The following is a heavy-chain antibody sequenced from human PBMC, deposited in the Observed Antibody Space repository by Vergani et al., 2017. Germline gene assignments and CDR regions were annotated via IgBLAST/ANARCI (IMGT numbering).Heavy chain of an antibody. D-gene: IGHD3-22*01. Sequence: QVQLVQSGAEVKKPGASVKVSCKASGYTFTSYDINWVRQAPGQGLEWMGWISAYNGNTNYAQKLQGRVTMTTDTSTSTAYMELRSLRSDDTAVYYCARLDDYYDSSGFLYWGQGTLVTVSS. CDR2: ISAYNGNT. CDR1: GYTFTSYD. J-gene: IGHJ4*02. CDR3: ARLDDYYDSSGFLY. V-gene: IGHV1-18*01.